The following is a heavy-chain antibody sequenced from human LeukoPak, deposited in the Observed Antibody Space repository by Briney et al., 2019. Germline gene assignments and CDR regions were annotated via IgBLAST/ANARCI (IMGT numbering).Heavy chain of an antibody. Sequence: GGSLRLSCAASGFTFSSSAMGWVRQAPGKGLEWVSSITGSGDYTHYADSVKGRFTISRDNSKNTLYLQMNSLRAEDTAVYYCAKSRDGYNWVDYWGQGTLVTVSS. CDR2: ITGSGDYT. D-gene: IGHD5-24*01. J-gene: IGHJ4*02. CDR3: AKSRDGYNWVDY. V-gene: IGHV3-23*01. CDR1: GFTFSSSA.